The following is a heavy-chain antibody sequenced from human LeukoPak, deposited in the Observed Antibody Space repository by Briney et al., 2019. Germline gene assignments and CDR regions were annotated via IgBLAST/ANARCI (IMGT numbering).Heavy chain of an antibody. D-gene: IGHD3-22*01. V-gene: IGHV3-23*01. CDR3: AKDSYDSSGSRYDY. CDR2: ISGTGGST. CDR1: GFTFSDYA. Sequence: GGSLRLSCAASGFTFSDYAMSWVRQAPGKGLEWVSAISGTGGSTWYADSVKGRVTISRDNSKNTLYLQMNSLRAEDTAVYYCAKDSYDSSGSRYDYWAREPWSPSPQ. J-gene: IGHJ4*02.